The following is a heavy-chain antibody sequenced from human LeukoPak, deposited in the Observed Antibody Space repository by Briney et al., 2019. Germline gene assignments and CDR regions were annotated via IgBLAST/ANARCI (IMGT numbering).Heavy chain of an antibody. D-gene: IGHD5-12*01. Sequence: PSQTLSLTCTVSGDSTSSSTYYWDWIRQAPGKGLERIGNIYDSGTTHYNPSLKSRVTISGDTSKNQFSLKLNSVTAADTAIYYCATHRRSGSGGSENAFEIWGQGTMVTVSS. CDR3: ATHRRSGSGGSENAFEI. CDR2: IYDSGTT. J-gene: IGHJ3*02. CDR1: GDSTSSSTYY. V-gene: IGHV4-39*01.